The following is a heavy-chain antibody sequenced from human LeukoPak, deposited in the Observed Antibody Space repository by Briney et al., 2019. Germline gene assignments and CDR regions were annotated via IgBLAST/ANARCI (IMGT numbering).Heavy chain of an antibody. CDR2: IYYGGST. Sequence: KTSETLSLTCSVSGGSISSSFYWGWIRQSPGEGLEWIGSIYYGGSTYYNPSLKSRVTISVDTSRNQFSLRLNYVTVADTAVYHCARQGQSGSYTAEFFEHGGQGTLVTVSS. V-gene: IGHV4-39*01. J-gene: IGHJ1*01. D-gene: IGHD1-26*01. CDR1: GGSISSSFY. CDR3: ARQGQSGSYTAEFFEH.